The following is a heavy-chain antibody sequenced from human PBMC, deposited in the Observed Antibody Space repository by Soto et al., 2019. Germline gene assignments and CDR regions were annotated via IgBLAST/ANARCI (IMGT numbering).Heavy chain of an antibody. CDR1: GGSMSSHY. Sequence: SETLSLTCTVSGGSMSSHYWTWLRQPPGKGLEWIGYISYSGSSYYNPSLKSRVTISADTSRNQFSLRLTSVIAAGTAVYFCARADPDASVGFWGQGTLVTVSS. D-gene: IGHD3-16*01. CDR2: ISYSGSS. V-gene: IGHV4-59*11. J-gene: IGHJ4*02. CDR3: ARADPDASVGF.